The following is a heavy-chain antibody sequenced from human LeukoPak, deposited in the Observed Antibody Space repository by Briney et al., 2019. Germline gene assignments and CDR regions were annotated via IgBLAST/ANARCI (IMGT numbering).Heavy chain of an antibody. J-gene: IGHJ4*02. Sequence: GRSLRLSCAASGFTFTGYAMLWVRQAPGKGLEWVAVISSDGSNKYYADSVKGRFTISRDNSKNTLYLQMNSLRAEDTAVYYCAKRPREWELLDYWGQGTLVTVSS. CDR1: GFTFTGYA. V-gene: IGHV3-30*04. CDR2: ISSDGSNK. CDR3: AKRPREWELLDY. D-gene: IGHD1-26*01.